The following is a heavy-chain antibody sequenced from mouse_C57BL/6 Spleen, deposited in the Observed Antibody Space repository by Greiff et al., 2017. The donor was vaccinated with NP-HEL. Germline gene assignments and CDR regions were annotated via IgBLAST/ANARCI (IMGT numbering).Heavy chain of an antibody. CDR3: ARRAPRDYFDY. D-gene: IGHD3-1*01. J-gene: IGHJ2*01. CDR1: GYTFTSYW. CDR2: IYPSDSET. Sequence: QVQLQQPGAELVRPGSSVKLSCKASGYTFTSYWMDRVKQRPGQGLEWIGNIYPSDSETHYNQKFKDKATLTVDKSSSTAYMQLSSLTSEDSAGYYCARRAPRDYFDYWGQGTTLTVSS. V-gene: IGHV1-61*01.